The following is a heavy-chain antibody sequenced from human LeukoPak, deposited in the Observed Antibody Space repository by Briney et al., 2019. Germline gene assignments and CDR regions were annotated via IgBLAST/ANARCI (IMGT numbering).Heavy chain of an antibody. J-gene: IGHJ3*02. D-gene: IGHD1-26*01. CDR3: ASSKRRRGSYVSPDAFDI. Sequence: ASVKVSCRASGYPFTGYYMHWVRQAPGQGLEGMGWINPNSGGTNYAQKFQRRVTMTRDTSISTAYMELSRLRSDDTAVYYCASSKRRRGSYVSPDAFDIWGQGTMVTVSS. V-gene: IGHV1-2*02. CDR2: INPNSGGT. CDR1: GYPFTGYY.